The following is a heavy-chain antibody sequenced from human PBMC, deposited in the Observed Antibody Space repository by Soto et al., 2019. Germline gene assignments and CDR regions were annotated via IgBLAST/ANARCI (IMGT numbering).Heavy chain of an antibody. CDR3: ARELFGRSVWFDP. Sequence: PSETLSLTCTVSGCSISSYDWSWIRQPPGKGLEWIGYIYYSGSTNYNPSLKSRVTISVDTSKNQFSLKLSSVTAADTAVYYCARELFGRSVWFDPWGQGTLVTVSS. V-gene: IGHV4-59*01. D-gene: IGHD3-10*01. J-gene: IGHJ5*02. CDR1: GCSISSYD. CDR2: IYYSGST.